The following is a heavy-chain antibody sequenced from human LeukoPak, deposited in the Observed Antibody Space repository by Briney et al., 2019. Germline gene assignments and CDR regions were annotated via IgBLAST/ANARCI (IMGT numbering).Heavy chain of an antibody. D-gene: IGHD1-7*01. CDR2: INPSGGST. CDR1: GYTLTGYY. Sequence: ASVKVSCKASGYTLTGYYMHWMRQAPGQGLEWMGIINPSGGSTSYAQKFQGRVTMTRDTSTSTVYMELSSLRSEDTAVYYCARSWNYGPFDYWGQGTLVTVSS. J-gene: IGHJ4*02. V-gene: IGHV1-46*01. CDR3: ARSWNYGPFDY.